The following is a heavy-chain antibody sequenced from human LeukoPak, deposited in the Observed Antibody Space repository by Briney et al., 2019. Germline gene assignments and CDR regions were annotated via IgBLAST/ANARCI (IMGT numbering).Heavy chain of an antibody. V-gene: IGHV4-30-2*01. CDR2: IYQSGSP. J-gene: IGHJ3*02. Sequence: RSSQTLSLTCAVSGGSISSGDNSWSWIRQPPGKGLGWIGYIYQSGSPYYNPSFRSRVIISVDRSKNQFSLKVNSVTAADTAVYFCARTMTNTYYELPGAFDIWGQGTVVTVSS. CDR3: ARTMTNTYYELPGAFDI. CDR1: GGSISSGDNS. D-gene: IGHD3-3*01.